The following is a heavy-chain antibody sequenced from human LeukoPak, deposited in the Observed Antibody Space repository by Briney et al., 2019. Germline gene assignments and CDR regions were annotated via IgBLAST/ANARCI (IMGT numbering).Heavy chain of an antibody. D-gene: IGHD4-17*01. CDR2: ISYDGDNK. Sequence: QPGGSLRLSCAASGFTFSSYAMHWVRQAPGKGLDWVAVISYDGDNKYYADSVKGRFTISRDNSKNTLYLQMNTLRGEDTAVYYCARARGNDYGGYDDYWGQGTLVTVSS. CDR1: GFTFSSYA. CDR3: ARARGNDYGGYDDY. J-gene: IGHJ4*02. V-gene: IGHV3-30-3*01.